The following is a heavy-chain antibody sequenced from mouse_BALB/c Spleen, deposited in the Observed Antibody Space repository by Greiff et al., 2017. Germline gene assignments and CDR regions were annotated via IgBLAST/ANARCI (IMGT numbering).Heavy chain of an antibody. D-gene: IGHD5-1-1*01. CDR1: GYTFTSYY. V-gene: IGHV1S81*02. CDR2: INPSNGGT. J-gene: IGHJ2*01. Sequence: QVQLQQSGAELVKPGASVKLSCKASGYTFTSYYMYWVKQRPGQGLEWIGEINPSNGGTNFNEKFKSKATLTVDKSSSTAYMQLSSLTSEDSAVYYCTRYGKIYLDYWGQGTTLTVSS. CDR3: TRYGKIYLDY.